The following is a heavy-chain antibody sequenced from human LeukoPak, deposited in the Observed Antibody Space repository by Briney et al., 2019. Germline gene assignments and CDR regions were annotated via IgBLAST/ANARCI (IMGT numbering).Heavy chain of an antibody. CDR3: ALWKYGNSPLDF. D-gene: IGHD6-6*01. CDR1: GFTFSGYE. V-gene: IGHV3-48*03. Sequence: GGSLRLSCAASGFTFSGYEMNWVRQAPGKGLERVSCISSSGSTIYYADSVKGRFTISRDNAKNSLYLQMNSLRAEDTAVFYCALWKYGNSPLDFWGQGTLVTVSS. CDR2: ISSSGSTI. J-gene: IGHJ4*02.